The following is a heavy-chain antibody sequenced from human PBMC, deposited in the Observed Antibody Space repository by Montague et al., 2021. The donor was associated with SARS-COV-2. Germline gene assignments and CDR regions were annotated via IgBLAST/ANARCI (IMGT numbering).Heavy chain of an antibody. J-gene: IGHJ4*02. CDR2: IPNDGSNK. CDR3: ARESGSFHDGGYFDY. V-gene: IGHV3-30*04. CDR1: GFYFSYA. D-gene: IGHD1-26*01. Sequence: SLRLSCAASGFYFSYAMLWVRQAPGKGLEWVALIPNDGSNKHYADSVKGRFTISRDNSKSTLYLQMNSLRTEDTAVYYCARESGSFHDGGYFDYWGQGSLVTVPS.